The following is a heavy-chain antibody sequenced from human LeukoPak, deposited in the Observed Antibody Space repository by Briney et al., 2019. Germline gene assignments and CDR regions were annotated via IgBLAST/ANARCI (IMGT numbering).Heavy chain of an antibody. CDR3: ARRTYSSDWVLDN. Sequence: ETLSLTCAVYSGSFSGYYWSWIRQPPGKGLEWIGEINHSGNTNYNPSPKSRVTISVDTSKNQFSLKLTSVTAADTAVYYCARRTYSSDWVLDNWGQGTLVTVSS. J-gene: IGHJ4*02. CDR1: SGSFSGYY. CDR2: INHSGNT. V-gene: IGHV4-34*01. D-gene: IGHD6-19*01.